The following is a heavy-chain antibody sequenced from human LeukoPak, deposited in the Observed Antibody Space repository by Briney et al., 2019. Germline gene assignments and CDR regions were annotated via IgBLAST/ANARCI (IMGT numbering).Heavy chain of an antibody. CDR1: GFTFSSYG. D-gene: IGHD2-21*02. J-gene: IGHJ4*02. V-gene: IGHV3-30*18. CDR2: ISYDGSNK. CDR3: AKDRDGYYQY. Sequence: GRSLRLSCAASGFTFSSYGMHWVRQAPGKGLEWVAVISYDGSNKYYADSVKGRFTISRDNSKNTLYLQMNSLRAEDTAVYYCAKDRDGYYQYWGQGILVTVSS.